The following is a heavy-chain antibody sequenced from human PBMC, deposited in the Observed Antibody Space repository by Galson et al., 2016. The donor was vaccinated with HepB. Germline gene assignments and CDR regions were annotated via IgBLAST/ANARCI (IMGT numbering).Heavy chain of an antibody. V-gene: IGHV3-30*04. CDR3: AKDPKGYSGYGLFDY. J-gene: IGHJ4*02. CDR2: ISYDGSNK. D-gene: IGHD5-12*01. CDR1: DFTFSDYT. Sequence: SLRLSCAASDFTFSDYTMHWVRQAPGKGLEWVAVISYDGSNKYYADSVKGRFTISRGNSKNTLYLQMNSLRAEDTAVYYCAKDPKGYSGYGLFDYWGQGTLVTVSS.